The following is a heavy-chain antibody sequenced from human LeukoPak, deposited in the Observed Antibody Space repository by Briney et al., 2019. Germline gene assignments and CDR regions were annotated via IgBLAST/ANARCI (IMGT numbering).Heavy chain of an antibody. J-gene: IGHJ4*02. CDR3: ARDIGYCSSTSCSVGFDY. Sequence: GGSLRLSCAASGFTFSSYSMKWVRQAPGKGLDCVSSISSSSSYIYYADSVKGRFTISRDNAKNSLYLQMNSLRAEDTAVYYCARDIGYCSSTSCSVGFDYWGQGTLVTVSS. CDR2: ISSSSSYI. CDR1: GFTFSSYS. V-gene: IGHV3-21*01. D-gene: IGHD2-2*01.